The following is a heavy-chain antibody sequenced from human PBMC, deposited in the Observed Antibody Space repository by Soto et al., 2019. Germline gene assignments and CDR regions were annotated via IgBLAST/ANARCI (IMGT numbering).Heavy chain of an antibody. J-gene: IGHJ6*02. CDR1: GYSFTSYW. D-gene: IGHD2-2*01. CDR3: ARHGGDCSSTSCYFDYYYYGMDV. CDR2: IYPGDSDT. V-gene: IGHV5-51*01. Sequence: GESLKISCKGSGYSFTSYWIGWVRQMPGKGLEWMGIIYPGDSDTRYSPSFQGQVTISADKSISTVYLQWSSLKASDTAMYYCARHGGDCSSTSCYFDYYYYGMDVWGQGTKVTVSS.